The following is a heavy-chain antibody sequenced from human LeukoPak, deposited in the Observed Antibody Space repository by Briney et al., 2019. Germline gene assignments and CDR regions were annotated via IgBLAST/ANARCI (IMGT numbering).Heavy chain of an antibody. CDR1: GFTFSSYA. J-gene: IGHJ1*01. CDR2: ISYDGSNK. V-gene: IGHV3-30*04. Sequence: GGSLRLSCAASGFTFSSYAMHWVRQAPGKGLEWVAVISYDGSNKYYADSVKDRFTISRDNSKNTLYLQMNSLRAEDTAVYYCARSSSSWYMGYFQHWGQGTLVTVSS. CDR3: ARSSSSWYMGYFQH. D-gene: IGHD6-13*01.